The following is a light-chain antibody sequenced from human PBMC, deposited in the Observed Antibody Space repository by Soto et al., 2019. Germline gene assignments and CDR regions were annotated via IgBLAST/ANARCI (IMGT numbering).Light chain of an antibody. V-gene: IGKV3-20*01. Sequence: EIVLTQSPCTLSLSLGERATLXXRASQSVPRSYLALYQQKPGQAPXLLIYGTSSRATGIPDRFSGRGSGTDFTLTISRLEPEDFAVFYCQQYGSSITFGQGTRLE. CDR1: QSVPRSY. CDR2: GTS. CDR3: QQYGSSIT. J-gene: IGKJ5*01.